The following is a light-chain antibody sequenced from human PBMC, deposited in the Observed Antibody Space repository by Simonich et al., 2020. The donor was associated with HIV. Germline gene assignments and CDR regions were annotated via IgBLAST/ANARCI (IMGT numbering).Light chain of an antibody. J-gene: IGKJ1*01. CDR3: QQYNDWPPWT. CDR2: GAS. CDR1: QSVSSN. Sequence: DIVMTQSPATLSVSPGERATRSCRASQSVSSNVAWYQQRPGQAPRLLIYGASPRAAGSPARFIGSGAGTAFTLTINSMQSEDFAVYYCQQYNDWPPWTFGQGTKVEIK. V-gene: IGKV3-15*01.